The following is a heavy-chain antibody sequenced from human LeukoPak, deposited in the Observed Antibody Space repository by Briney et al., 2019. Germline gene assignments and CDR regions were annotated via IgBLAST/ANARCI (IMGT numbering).Heavy chain of an antibody. J-gene: IGHJ3*02. CDR3: AKDGYSSSWYPSVAGSDAFDI. D-gene: IGHD6-13*01. CDR1: GFTFSSYG. CDR2: ISYDGSNK. Sequence: GGSLRLSCAASGFTFSSYGMHWVRQAPGKGLERVAVISYDGSNKYYADSVKGRFTISRDNSKNTLYLQMNRLRAEDTAVYYCAKDGYSSSWYPSVAGSDAFDIWGQGTMVTVSS. V-gene: IGHV3-30*18.